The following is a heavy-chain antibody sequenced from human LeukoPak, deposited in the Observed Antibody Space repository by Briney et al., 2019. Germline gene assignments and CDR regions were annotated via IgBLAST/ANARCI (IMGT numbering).Heavy chain of an antibody. CDR2: INYSGRS. D-gene: IGHD2/OR15-2a*01. V-gene: IGHV4-59*08. CDR3: ARLDCLSNECYNY. J-gene: IGHJ4*02. Sequence: PSETLSLTCSVSGNSITSDFWSWIRQSPGKGLEWIGYINYSGRSEYDPSLKSRVTISVDRSTKRASLKMRSVTAADTAVYYCARLDCLSNECYNYWAVGALVTVSS. CDR1: GNSITSDF.